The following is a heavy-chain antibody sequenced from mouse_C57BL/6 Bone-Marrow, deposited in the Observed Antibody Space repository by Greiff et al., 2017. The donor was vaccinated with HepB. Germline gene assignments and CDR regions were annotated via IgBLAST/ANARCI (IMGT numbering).Heavy chain of an antibody. CDR1: GFNIKDYY. CDR2: IDPEDGAT. CDR3: ARDDDYYAMDY. V-gene: IGHV14-2*01. J-gene: IGHJ4*01. Sequence: EVKVVESGAELVKPGASVKLSCTASGFNIKDYYMHWVKQRTEQGLEWIGRIDPEDGATKYAPKFQGKATITADPSSNTAYLQLSSLTSEDTAVYYCARDDDYYAMDYWGQGTSVTVSS. D-gene: IGHD2-3*01.